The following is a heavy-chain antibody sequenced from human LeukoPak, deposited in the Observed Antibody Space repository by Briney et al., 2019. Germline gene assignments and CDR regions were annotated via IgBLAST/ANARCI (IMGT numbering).Heavy chain of an antibody. J-gene: IGHJ4*02. CDR2: INPNSGDT. CDR1: GYTFTVYY. V-gene: IGHV1-2*02. CDR3: AKNPYEYYFDY. Sequence: ASVKVSCKASGYTFTVYYMHWVRQAPGQGLEWMGWINPNSGDTNYAQKFQGRVTMTRDTSINIGYMELSRLRTDDTAVYFCAKNPYEYYFDYWGQGTLVTVSS. D-gene: IGHD5-12*01.